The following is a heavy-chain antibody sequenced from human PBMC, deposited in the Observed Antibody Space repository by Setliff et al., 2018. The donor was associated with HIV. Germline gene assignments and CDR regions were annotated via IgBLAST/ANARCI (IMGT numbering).Heavy chain of an antibody. V-gene: IGHV2-5*01. Sequence: TLSLTCTVSGFSLSGGCNWGGIRQSPGKALEWRAFIYWNNNKHYRTSLKSRLTVTTDTTKNRVVFTMTNMDPVDTATYYCAYSGRQLKGPYFDFWGQGTPVTVSS. D-gene: IGHD1-1*01. J-gene: IGHJ4*02. CDR1: GFSLSGGCNW. CDR2: IYWNNNK. CDR3: AYSGRQLKGPYFDF.